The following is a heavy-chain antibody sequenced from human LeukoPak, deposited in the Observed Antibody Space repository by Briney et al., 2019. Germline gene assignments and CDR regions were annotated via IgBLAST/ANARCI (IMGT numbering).Heavy chain of an antibody. Sequence: GGSLRLSCAASGFTFSSYAMSWVRQAPGKGLEWVSSISGSGGSTYYADSVKGRFTISRDNSKNTLYLQMNSLRAEDTAVYYCAKRSSSGTYFDYWGQGTLVTVSS. CDR3: AKRSSSGTYFDY. D-gene: IGHD3-22*01. CDR1: GFTFSSYA. CDR2: ISGSGGST. V-gene: IGHV3-23*01. J-gene: IGHJ4*02.